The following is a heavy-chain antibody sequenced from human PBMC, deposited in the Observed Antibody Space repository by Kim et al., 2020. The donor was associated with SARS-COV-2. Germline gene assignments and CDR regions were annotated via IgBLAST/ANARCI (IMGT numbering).Heavy chain of an antibody. J-gene: IGHJ6*02. CDR1: GFTFYTYA. Sequence: GGSLRLSCAASGFTFYTYAMTWVRQAPGKGLEWVSTINSGGSTHSAGVLKGHFTISRDNSKNTLYLQLNSLRVEDTAIYYCARTVTGGYYFHGMDVWGQG. V-gene: IGHV3-23*01. CDR3: ARTVTGGYYFHGMDV. D-gene: IGHD4-4*01. CDR2: INSGGST.